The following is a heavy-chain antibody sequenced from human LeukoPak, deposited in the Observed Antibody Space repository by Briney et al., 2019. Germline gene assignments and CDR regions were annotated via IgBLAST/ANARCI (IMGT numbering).Heavy chain of an antibody. J-gene: IGHJ3*02. CDR3: ARIHITDDAFDI. D-gene: IGHD1-14*01. CDR1: GVTFSSYE. V-gene: IGHV3-48*03. Sequence: GGSLRLSCAASGVTFSSYEMNWVRQAPGKGLEWVSYISSSSSGIYYADSVKGRFTIARDNAENSLYLQMNSLRAEDTAVYYCARIHITDDAFDIWGQGTRVTVSS. CDR2: ISSSSSGI.